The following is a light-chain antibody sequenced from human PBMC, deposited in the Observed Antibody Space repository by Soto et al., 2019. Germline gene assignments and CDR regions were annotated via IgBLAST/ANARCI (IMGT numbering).Light chain of an antibody. CDR3: QQYQNWPPWT. V-gene: IGKV3-15*01. J-gene: IGKJ1*01. CDR1: QSVNSN. Sequence: EIVMTQSPATLSLSPGERATLSCRASQSVNSNLAWYQQKPGQSPRLLIHGASTRSTGIPARFSGSGSGTEFTRTISSLQSEDFAVYYCQQYQNWPPWTFGQGTKVEI. CDR2: GAS.